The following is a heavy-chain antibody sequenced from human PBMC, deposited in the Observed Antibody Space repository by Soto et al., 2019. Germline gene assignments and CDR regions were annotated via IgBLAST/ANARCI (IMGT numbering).Heavy chain of an antibody. CDR2: INPNSGGT. V-gene: IGHV1-2*04. CDR3: ARAPQLLYGMDV. D-gene: IGHD2-2*01. CDR1: GYTFTGYY. Sequence: ASVKVSCKASGYTFTGYYMHWVRQAPGQGLEWMGWINPNSGGTNYAQKFQGWVTMTRDTSISTAYMELSRLRSDDTAVYYCARAPQLLYGMDVWGQGPTVTVSS. J-gene: IGHJ6*02.